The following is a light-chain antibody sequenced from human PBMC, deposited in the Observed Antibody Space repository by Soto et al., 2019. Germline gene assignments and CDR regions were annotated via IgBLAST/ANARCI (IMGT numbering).Light chain of an antibody. Sequence: DIQMTQSPSTLSASVGDRVSIACRASQSVSTWLAWYQQKPGKAPKLLIYKASTLESGVPSRFSGGGSGTEFTLTISGLQPEDFATFYCQQYDSFPWTFGPGTKLDSK. CDR3: QQYDSFPWT. V-gene: IGKV1-5*03. CDR2: KAS. CDR1: QSVSTW. J-gene: IGKJ1*01.